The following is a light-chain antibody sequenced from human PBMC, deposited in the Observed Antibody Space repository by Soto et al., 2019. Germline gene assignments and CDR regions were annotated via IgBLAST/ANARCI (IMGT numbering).Light chain of an antibody. V-gene: IGLV2-23*01. Sequence: QSVLTQPASVSGSPGQSITISCTGTSSDVGSYNLVSWYQQHPGKAPKLMIYEGNKRPSGASNRFSGSKSGNTASLTISGLQAEDEADYYCCSYAGSSTYFFGTGTKVTVL. CDR1: SSDVGSYNL. J-gene: IGLJ1*01. CDR3: CSYAGSSTYF. CDR2: EGN.